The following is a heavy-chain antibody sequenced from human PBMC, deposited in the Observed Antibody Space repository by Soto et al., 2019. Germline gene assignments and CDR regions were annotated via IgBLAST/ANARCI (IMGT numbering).Heavy chain of an antibody. CDR1: GGTFSSYA. CDR2: IIPVFGTA. D-gene: IGHD5-12*01. J-gene: IGHJ6*02. Sequence: QVQLVQSGAEVKKPGSSVKVSCKASGGTFSSYAISWVRQAPGQGLEWMGGIIPVFGTANYAQKFQGRVTITADESTSTAYMELSSLRSEDTAVYYCARAVVATSPYYYYCMDVWGQGTTVTVSS. CDR3: ARAVVATSPYYYYCMDV. V-gene: IGHV1-69*01.